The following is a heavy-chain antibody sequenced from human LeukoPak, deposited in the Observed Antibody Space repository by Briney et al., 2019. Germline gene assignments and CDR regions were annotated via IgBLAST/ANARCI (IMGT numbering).Heavy chain of an antibody. CDR1: GFTFSSYS. CDR2: ISSGSSDI. CDR3: ARVRGFSTRDFDY. V-gene: IGHV3-21*01. D-gene: IGHD6-13*01. Sequence: GGSLRLSCAASGFTFSSYSMNWVRQAPGKGLEWVSSISSGSSDIYYADSVRGRFTISRDNAKNSLYLQMNSLRAEDTAVYYCARVRGFSTRDFDYWGLGTLVTVSS. J-gene: IGHJ4*02.